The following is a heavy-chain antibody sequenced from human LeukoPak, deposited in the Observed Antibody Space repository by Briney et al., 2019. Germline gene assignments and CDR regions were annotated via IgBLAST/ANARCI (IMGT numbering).Heavy chain of an antibody. CDR2: ISSRGDTI. CDR1: GFTFSNYE. V-gene: IGHV3-48*03. J-gene: IGHJ4*02. CDR3: ATGARLGSYLDY. Sequence: GGSLRPSCGASGFTFSNYEMNWVRQAPGKGLEWISYISSRGDTIYYADSVRGRFTISRDSAKSSLYLQMNSLRAEDTAVYYCATGARLGSYLDYWGQGTLVAVSS. D-gene: IGHD1-26*01.